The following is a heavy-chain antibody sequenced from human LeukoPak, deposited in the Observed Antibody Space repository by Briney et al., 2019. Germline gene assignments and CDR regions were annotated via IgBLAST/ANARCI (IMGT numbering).Heavy chain of an antibody. D-gene: IGHD3-10*01. V-gene: IGHV1-3*01. Sequence: ASVTVSCMASGYTFTSYAMHWVRQAPGQRLDWMGWINAGNGNTKYSQKFQGRVTITRDTSASTAYMELSSLRSEDTAVYYCARDFYGSGSYSDYWGQGTLVTVSS. CDR2: INAGNGNT. CDR3: ARDFYGSGSYSDY. J-gene: IGHJ4*02. CDR1: GYTFTSYA.